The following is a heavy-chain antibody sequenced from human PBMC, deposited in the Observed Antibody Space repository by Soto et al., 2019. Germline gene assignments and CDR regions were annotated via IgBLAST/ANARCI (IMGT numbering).Heavy chain of an antibody. CDR3: AREGVTYYYGSGSLTHRYYYCGMDV. CDR2: IFYSGST. CDR1: GGSISNYY. V-gene: IGHV4-59*01. D-gene: IGHD3-10*01. J-gene: IGHJ6*01. Sequence: SETLSLTCTVSGGSISNYYWSWIRQPPGRGLEWIGHIFYSGSTNYNPALKSRVTISVDTSKSQFSLKLSSVTAADTAVYYCAREGVTYYYGSGSLTHRYYYCGMDVWGQGTSVNVS.